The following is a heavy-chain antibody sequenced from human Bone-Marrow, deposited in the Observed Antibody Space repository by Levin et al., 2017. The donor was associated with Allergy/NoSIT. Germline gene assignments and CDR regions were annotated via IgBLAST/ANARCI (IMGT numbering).Heavy chain of an antibody. Sequence: PGGSLRLSCAASGFTFSSYDMNWVRQAPGKGLEWVAVITNDGNAENYADSVKGRFAISRDNSKNTLYLQINSLRVEDTAVYHCTKELITLGGGCFDNWGQGTLVTVSS. V-gene: IGHV3-30*18. CDR2: ITNDGNAE. CDR3: TKELITLGGGCFDN. CDR1: GFTFSSYD. D-gene: IGHD3-16*01. J-gene: IGHJ4*02.